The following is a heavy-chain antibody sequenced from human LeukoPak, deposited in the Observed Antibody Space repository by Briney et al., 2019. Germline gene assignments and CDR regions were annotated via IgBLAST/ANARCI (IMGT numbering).Heavy chain of an antibody. CDR1: GGTFSSYA. CDR3: ARDRLSGTDITYYYYYYGMDV. D-gene: IGHD3-10*01. J-gene: IGHJ6*02. CDR2: IIPILGIA. Sequence: SVKVSCKASGGTFSSYAISWVRQAPGQGLEWMGRIIPILGIANYAQKFQGRVTITADKSTSTAYMELSSLRSEDTAVYYCARDRLSGTDITYYYYYYGMDVWGQGTTVTVSS. V-gene: IGHV1-69*04.